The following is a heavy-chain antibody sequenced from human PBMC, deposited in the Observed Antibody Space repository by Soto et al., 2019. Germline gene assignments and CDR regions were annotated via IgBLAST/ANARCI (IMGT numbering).Heavy chain of an antibody. D-gene: IGHD3-10*01. J-gene: IGHJ4*02. CDR2: IWSDGSYE. CDR3: ARGTGSGSFLIDY. V-gene: IGHV3-33*01. Sequence: QVQLVASGGGVVQPGRSLRLSCAASGFIFSNSAMHWVRQAPGQGLEWVALIWSDGSYENYAESVKGRFTISRDNSKNTLYVQMNSLRLEDTAVYFCARGTGSGSFLIDYWGQGTLVTVSS. CDR1: GFIFSNSA.